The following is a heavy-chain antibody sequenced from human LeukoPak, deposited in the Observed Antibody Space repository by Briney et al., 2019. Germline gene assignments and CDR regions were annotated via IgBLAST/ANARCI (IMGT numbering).Heavy chain of an antibody. V-gene: IGHV3-23*01. Sequence: GGSLRLSCTAFGFTFSNYAMSWVRQAPGKGLEWVSTISGSDGSTYYADSVRGRFTISRDNSKNTLYLQMNSLRAEDTAVYYCANQPSLSSITDYWGQGTLVTVSS. J-gene: IGHJ4*02. CDR3: ANQPSLSSITDY. CDR1: GFTFSNYA. CDR2: ISGSDGST. D-gene: IGHD1-14*01.